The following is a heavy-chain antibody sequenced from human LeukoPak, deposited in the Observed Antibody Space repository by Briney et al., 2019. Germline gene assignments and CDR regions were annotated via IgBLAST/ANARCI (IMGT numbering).Heavy chain of an antibody. V-gene: IGHV3-23*01. CDR2: ISGSGGST. CDR3: AKDTAVVVTAPFDY. Sequence: GGSLRLSCAASGFTFSSYAMSWVRQAPGKGLEWVSAISGSGGSTYYADSVKGRFTISRDNSKNTLYLQMSSVRAEDTAVYYCAKDTAVVVTAPFDYWGQGTLVTVSS. J-gene: IGHJ4*02. CDR1: GFTFSSYA. D-gene: IGHD2-15*01.